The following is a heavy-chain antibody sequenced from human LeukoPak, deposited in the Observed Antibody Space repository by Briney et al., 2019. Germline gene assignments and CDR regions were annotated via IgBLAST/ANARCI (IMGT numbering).Heavy chain of an antibody. Sequence: APVKVSCKASGYTFSSYYMPWVRQAPGHRLEWMRIISPRGGSTSYAQKFQGRFTMTRDTSTSTVYMELSSLRSEDTAVYHCATLSWFDPWGQGTLVTVSS. V-gene: IGHV1-46*01. CDR1: GYTFSSYY. J-gene: IGHJ5*02. CDR3: ATLSWFDP. CDR2: ISPRGGST. D-gene: IGHD3-16*02.